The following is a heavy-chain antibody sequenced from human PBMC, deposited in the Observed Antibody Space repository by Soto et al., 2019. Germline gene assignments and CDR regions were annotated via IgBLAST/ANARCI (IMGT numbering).Heavy chain of an antibody. CDR1: GGSISSGGYS. Sequence: SETLSLTCAVSGGSISSGGYSWSWIRQPPGKGLEWIGYIYHSGSTYYNPSLKSRVTISVDRSKNQFSLKLSSVTAADTAVYYCARATLYYYDSSGYFTFDYWGQGTLVTVSS. J-gene: IGHJ4*02. V-gene: IGHV4-30-2*01. CDR2: IYHSGST. D-gene: IGHD3-22*01. CDR3: ARATLYYYDSSGYFTFDY.